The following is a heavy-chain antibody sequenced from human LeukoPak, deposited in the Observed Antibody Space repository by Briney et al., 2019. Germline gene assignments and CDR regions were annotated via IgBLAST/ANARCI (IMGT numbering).Heavy chain of an antibody. D-gene: IGHD3-22*01. V-gene: IGHV4-34*01. J-gene: IGHJ4*02. Sequence: SETLSLTCAVYGGSFSGYYWSWIRQPPGKGLEGIGEINHSGSTNYNPSLKSRVTISVDTSKNQFSLKLSSVTAADTAVYYCARVGRTGTMIVVVNYYFDYWGQGTLVTVSS. CDR3: ARVGRTGTMIVVVNYYFDY. CDR2: INHSGST. CDR1: GGSFSGYY.